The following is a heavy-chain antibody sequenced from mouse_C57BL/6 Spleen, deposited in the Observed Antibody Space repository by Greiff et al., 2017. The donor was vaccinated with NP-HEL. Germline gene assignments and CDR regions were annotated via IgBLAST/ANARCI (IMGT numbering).Heavy chain of an antibody. CDR3: AKNPYGNSLAWFAY. Sequence: VKLVESGPGLVQPSQSLSITCTVSGFSLTSYGVHWVRQSPGKGLEWLGVIWRGGSTDYNAAFMSRLSITKDNSKSQVFFKMNSLQADDTAIYYCAKNPYGNSLAWFAYWGQGTLVTVSA. V-gene: IGHV2-5*01. J-gene: IGHJ3*01. CDR2: IWRGGST. CDR1: GFSLTSYG. D-gene: IGHD2-1*01.